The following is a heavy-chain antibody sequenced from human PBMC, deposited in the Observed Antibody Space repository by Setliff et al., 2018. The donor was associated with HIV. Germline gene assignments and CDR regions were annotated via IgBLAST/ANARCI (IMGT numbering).Heavy chain of an antibody. CDR1: GFTFSSYW. V-gene: IGHV3-49*04. CDR2: IRSKAYGGAT. CDR3: TRPQGHDYVWGSSRPRFYFDS. D-gene: IGHD3-16*02. J-gene: IGHJ4*02. Sequence: GGSLRLSCTASGFTFSSYWMTWVRQAPGKGLESVGFIRSKAYGGATEYAASVKGRFTISRDDSKGIAYLQMNSLKTEDTGVYYCTRPQGHDYVWGSSRPRFYFDSWGQGALVTVSS.